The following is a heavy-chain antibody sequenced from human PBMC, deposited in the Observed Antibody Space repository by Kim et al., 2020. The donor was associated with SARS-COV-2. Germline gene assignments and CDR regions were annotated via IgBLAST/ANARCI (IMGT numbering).Heavy chain of an antibody. Sequence: SETLSLTCTVSGGSISSSSYYWGWIRQPPGKGLEWIGSIYYSGSTYYNPSLKSRVTISVDTSKNQFSLKLSSVTAADTAVYYCASVVPADRGAFDYWGQGTLVTVSS. J-gene: IGHJ4*02. CDR1: GGSISSSSYY. CDR3: ASVVPADRGAFDY. D-gene: IGHD2-2*01. CDR2: IYYSGST. V-gene: IGHV4-39*01.